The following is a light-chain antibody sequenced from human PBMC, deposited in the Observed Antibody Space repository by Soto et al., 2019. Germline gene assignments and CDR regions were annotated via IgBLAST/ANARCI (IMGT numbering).Light chain of an antibody. CDR2: EVT. CDR1: SSDVANSNY. J-gene: IGLJ1*01. Sequence: QSALTQPASASGSPGQSITISCTGTSSDVANSNYVSWYQQHPGKAPKLMIYEVTYRPSGVSNRFSGSKSGNTASLTISGLQAEDEADYYCSSYTSGGTLAFVFGTGTKVTVL. V-gene: IGLV2-14*01. CDR3: SSYTSGGTLAFV.